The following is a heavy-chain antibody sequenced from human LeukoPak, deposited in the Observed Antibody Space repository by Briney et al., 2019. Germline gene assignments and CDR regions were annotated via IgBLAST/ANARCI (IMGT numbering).Heavy chain of an antibody. CDR1: GFTFRSHW. CDR2: IKQDKSEI. CDR3: VRRGSYNFDY. Sequence: AGVSLRLSCAASGFTFRSHWMSWVRQARGKGLEWVANIKQDKSEINYLDSVKGRFTISRDNSKNSLYLQMNNLRAEDTAVYYCVRRGSYNFDYWGQGTLVTVSS. J-gene: IGHJ4*02. D-gene: IGHD3-10*01. V-gene: IGHV3-7*03.